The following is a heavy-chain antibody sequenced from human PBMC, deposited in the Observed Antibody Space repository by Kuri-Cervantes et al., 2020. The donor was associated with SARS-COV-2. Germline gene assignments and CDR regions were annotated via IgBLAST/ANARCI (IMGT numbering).Heavy chain of an antibody. CDR2: IIPIFGTA. D-gene: IGHD2-2*01. Sequence: SVKVSCKASGGTFSSYAISWVRQAPGQGLEWMGGIIPIFGTANYAQKFQGRVTMTEDTSTDTAYMELSSLRSEDTAVYYCATRDFSSSDYWGQGTLVTVSS. CDR3: ATRDFSSSDY. J-gene: IGHJ4*02. CDR1: GGTFSSYA. V-gene: IGHV1-69*06.